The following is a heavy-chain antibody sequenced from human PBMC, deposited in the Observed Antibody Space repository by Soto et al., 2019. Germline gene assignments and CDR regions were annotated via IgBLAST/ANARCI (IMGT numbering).Heavy chain of an antibody. CDR3: ARDHGAWGYYDSSGYRFDY. V-gene: IGHV3-33*01. CDR1: GFTFSIYG. J-gene: IGHJ4*02. D-gene: IGHD3-22*01. Sequence: WGSLRLSCAASGFTFSIYGMHWVRQAPGKGLEWVAVIWYDGSNKYYADSEKGRFTISRDNSKNTRYQQMNSLRAEDTAVYYCARDHGAWGYYDSSGYRFDYLGQGPLVTVSS. CDR2: IWYDGSNK.